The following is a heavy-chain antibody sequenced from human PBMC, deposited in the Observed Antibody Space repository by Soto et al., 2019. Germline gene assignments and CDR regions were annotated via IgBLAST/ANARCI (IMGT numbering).Heavy chain of an antibody. Sequence: QVQLVQSGAEVKKPGSSVKVSCKASGGTFSSYAISWVRQAPGQGLEWMGGIIPIFGTANYAQKFQGRVTITADESTSTAYMELSSLRSEDTAVYYCARGESVVPATIAVYYYYGMDVGGQGTTVTVSS. CDR1: GGTFSSYA. V-gene: IGHV1-69*01. CDR3: ARGESVVPATIAVYYYYGMDV. J-gene: IGHJ6*02. D-gene: IGHD2-2*01. CDR2: IIPIFGTA.